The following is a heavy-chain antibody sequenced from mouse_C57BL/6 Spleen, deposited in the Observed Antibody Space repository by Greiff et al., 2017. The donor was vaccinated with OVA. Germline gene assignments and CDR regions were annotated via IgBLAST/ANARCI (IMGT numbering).Heavy chain of an antibody. Sequence: QVQLKQSGAELVKPGASVKMSCKASGYTFTTYPIEWMKQNHGKSLEWIGNFHPYNDDTKYNQKFKGKSTLTVDKSSSTAYMQLSSLTSEDSAVYYCARGGGGPAWFAYWGQGTLVTVSA. CDR2: FHPYNDDT. J-gene: IGHJ3*01. V-gene: IGHV1-47*01. D-gene: IGHD3-3*01. CDR1: GYTFTTYP. CDR3: ARGGGGPAWFAY.